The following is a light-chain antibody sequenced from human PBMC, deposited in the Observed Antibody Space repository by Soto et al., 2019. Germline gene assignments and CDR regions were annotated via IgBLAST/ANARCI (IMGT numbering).Light chain of an antibody. J-gene: IGLJ3*02. V-gene: IGLV2-14*01. CDR3: TSFTNTSPVV. CDR1: NSDVGGYQY. CDR2: DVS. Sequence: QSALTQPASVSGSPGQSITISCTGTNSDVGGYQYVSWYQHHPGKAPKLIIYDVSDRPSGVSNRFSGSKFGNTASLTVSGLRAQDEADYYCTSFTNTSPVVFGGGTKLTVL.